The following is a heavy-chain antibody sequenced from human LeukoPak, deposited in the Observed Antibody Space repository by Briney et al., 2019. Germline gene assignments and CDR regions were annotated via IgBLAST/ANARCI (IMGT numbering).Heavy chain of an antibody. D-gene: IGHD6-13*01. CDR3: ARGVTGYSRTYYFDY. CDR1: GGSISSYY. CDR2: IYTSGST. V-gene: IGHV4-4*07. Sequence: KTSETLSLTCTVSGGSISSYYWSWIRQPAGKGLEWIGRIYTSGSTNYNPSLKSRVTMSVDTSKNQFSLKLSSVTAADTAVYYRARGVTGYSRTYYFDYWGQGTLVTVSS. J-gene: IGHJ4*02.